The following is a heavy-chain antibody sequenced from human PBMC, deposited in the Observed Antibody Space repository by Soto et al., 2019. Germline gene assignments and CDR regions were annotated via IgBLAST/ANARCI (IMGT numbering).Heavy chain of an antibody. CDR3: AREGSTSINYAYYYYGMDV. V-gene: IGHV1-18*01. D-gene: IGHD6-6*01. Sequence: ASRRGSCKASGYTFTRYGCSWVRQDPGQGLEWMGWISVFKGTTNYAQKFQGRVTMTTDTSTSTAHMELRSLRSDDTAVYYCAREGSTSINYAYYYYGMDVWG. CDR2: ISVFKGTT. CDR1: GYTFTRYG. J-gene: IGHJ6*02.